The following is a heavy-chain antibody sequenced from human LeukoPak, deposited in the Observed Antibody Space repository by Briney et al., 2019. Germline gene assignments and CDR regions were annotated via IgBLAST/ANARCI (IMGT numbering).Heavy chain of an antibody. V-gene: IGHV3-23*01. Sequence: PGGSLRLSCAASGFTFSSYAMSWIRQAPGKGLEWVSGISGGGGSTYYPDSVKGRFTISRDNSKNTLYLQMNSLRAEDTAVYYCAKAYYYDSSAYYSGRLLYFQHWGQGTLVTVSS. CDR2: ISGGGGST. J-gene: IGHJ1*01. CDR3: AKAYYYDSSAYYSGRLLYFQH. CDR1: GFTFSSYA. D-gene: IGHD3-22*01.